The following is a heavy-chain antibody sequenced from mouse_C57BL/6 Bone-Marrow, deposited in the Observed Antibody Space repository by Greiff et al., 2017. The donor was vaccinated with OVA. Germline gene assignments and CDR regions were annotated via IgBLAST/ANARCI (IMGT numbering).Heavy chain of an antibody. CDR2: ISYDGSN. D-gene: IGHD2-5*01. J-gene: IGHJ4*01. CDR1: GYSITSGYY. Sequence: VQLKQSGPGLVKPSQSLSLTCSVTGYSITSGYYWNWIRQFPGNKLEWMGYISYDGSNNYNPSLKNRISITRDTSKNQFFLKLNSVTTEDTATYYCARAYYSNPMDYWGQGTSVTVSS. CDR3: ARAYYSNPMDY. V-gene: IGHV3-6*01.